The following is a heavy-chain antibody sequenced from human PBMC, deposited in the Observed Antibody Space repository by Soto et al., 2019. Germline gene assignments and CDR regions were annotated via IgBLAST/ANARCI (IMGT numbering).Heavy chain of an antibody. V-gene: IGHV1-69*06. Sequence: ASVKVSCKASGVTFSSYAISWVRQAPGQGLEWMGGIIPIFGTANYAQKFQGRVTITADKSTSTAYMELSSLRSEDTAVYYCATQGCSSTSCYALNWFDPWGQGTLVTVSS. J-gene: IGHJ5*02. CDR2: IIPIFGTA. CDR3: ATQGCSSTSCYALNWFDP. D-gene: IGHD2-2*01. CDR1: GVTFSSYA.